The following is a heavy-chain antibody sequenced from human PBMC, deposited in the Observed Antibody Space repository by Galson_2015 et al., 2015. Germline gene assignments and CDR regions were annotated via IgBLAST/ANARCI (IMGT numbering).Heavy chain of an antibody. J-gene: IGHJ2*01. CDR2: VKQDGSEK. V-gene: IGHV3-7*03. CDR1: GFTFSNYW. CDR3: TRGAPQYWYFDL. Sequence: SLRLSCAAYGFTFSNYWMAWVRQAPGKGLEWVANVKQDGSEKHYVDSVKGRFVISSDNAKNSVYLQLNNLRAEDTAVYYCTRGAPQYWYFDLWGRGTLVTVSS.